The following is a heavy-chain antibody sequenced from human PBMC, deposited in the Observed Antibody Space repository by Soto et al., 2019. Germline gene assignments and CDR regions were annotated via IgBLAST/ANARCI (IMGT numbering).Heavy chain of an antibody. CDR2: IFYAGDT. Sequence: LSLTCTVSGESIATGAFYLSWIRLQSGKGPEWIGSIFYAGDTYYNPSLKSRVEISLDGSQNQYSLNLRSVTAAETAVYYCAREGDYRTWFEPWGTGTLVTVSS. J-gene: IGHJ5*02. CDR1: GESIATGAFY. V-gene: IGHV4-31*03. D-gene: IGHD4-17*01. CDR3: AREGDYRTWFEP.